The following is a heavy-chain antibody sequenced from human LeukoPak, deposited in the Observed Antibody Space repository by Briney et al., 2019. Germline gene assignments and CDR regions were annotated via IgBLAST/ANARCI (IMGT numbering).Heavy chain of an antibody. Sequence: SETLSLTCAVSGGSISSSNWWSWVRQPPGKGLEWIGYIYYSGSTNYNPSLKSRVTISVDTSKNQFSLKLSSVTAADTAVYYCAGGRYSYGYYYFDYWGQGTLVTVSS. J-gene: IGHJ4*02. V-gene: IGHV4-4*02. CDR1: GGSISSSNW. D-gene: IGHD5-18*01. CDR3: AGGRYSYGYYYFDY. CDR2: IYYSGST.